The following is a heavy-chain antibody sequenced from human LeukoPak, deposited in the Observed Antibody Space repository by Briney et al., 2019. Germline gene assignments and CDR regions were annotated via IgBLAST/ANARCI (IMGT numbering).Heavy chain of an antibody. J-gene: IGHJ5*02. CDR3: ARDPYSSSREPNWFDP. CDR1: GFTFSSHW. V-gene: IGHV3-7*01. CDR2: IKHDASDK. Sequence: GGSLRLSCVGSGFTFSSHWMSWVRQAPGKGLEWVANIKHDASDKFYVDSVKGRFTISRDNAKQSLYLQMNSLRAEDTAVYYCARDPYSSSREPNWFDPWGQGTLVTVSS. D-gene: IGHD6-13*01.